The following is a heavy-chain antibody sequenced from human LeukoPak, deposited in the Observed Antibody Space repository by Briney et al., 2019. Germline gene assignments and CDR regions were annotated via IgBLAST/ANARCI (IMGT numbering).Heavy chain of an antibody. CDR2: IIPIFGTA. CDR1: GGTFSSNA. Sequence: ASEKVSCKASGGTFSSNAISWVRQAPGQGLEWMGGIIPIFGTANYAQKFQGRVTITADESTSTAYMELSSLRSEDTAVYYCARVPRDRFLEWLQGMDVWGQGTTVTVSS. D-gene: IGHD3-3*01. J-gene: IGHJ6*02. V-gene: IGHV1-69*13. CDR3: ARVPRDRFLEWLQGMDV.